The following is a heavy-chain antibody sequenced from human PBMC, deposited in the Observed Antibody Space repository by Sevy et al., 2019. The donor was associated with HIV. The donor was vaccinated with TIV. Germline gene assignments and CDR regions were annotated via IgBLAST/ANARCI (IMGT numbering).Heavy chain of an antibody. D-gene: IGHD2-2*02. CDR1: GFTFSSYA. J-gene: IGHJ6*02. V-gene: IGHV3-30*04. CDR2: ISYDGSNK. Sequence: GGSLRLSCAASGFTFSSYAMHWVRQAPGKGLEWVAVISYDGSNKYYADSVKGRFTISRDNSKNTLYRQMNGLKAEDTAVYYCARVLLGYCSSTSCYNYYYYGMDVWGQGTTVTVSS. CDR3: ARVLLGYCSSTSCYNYYYYGMDV.